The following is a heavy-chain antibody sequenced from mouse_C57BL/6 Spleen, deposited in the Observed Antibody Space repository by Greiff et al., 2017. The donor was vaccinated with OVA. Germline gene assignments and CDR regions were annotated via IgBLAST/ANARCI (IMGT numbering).Heavy chain of an antibody. CDR3: TRYMVTTGGSY. CDR2: IDPETGGT. Sequence: QVQLKESGAELVRPGASVTLSCKASGYTFTDYEMHWVKQTPVHGLEWIGAIDPETGGTAYNQKFKGKAILTADKSSSTAYMELRSLTSEDSAVYYCTRYMVTTGGSYWGQGTTLTVSS. V-gene: IGHV1-15*01. D-gene: IGHD2-2*01. CDR1: GYTFTDYE. J-gene: IGHJ2*01.